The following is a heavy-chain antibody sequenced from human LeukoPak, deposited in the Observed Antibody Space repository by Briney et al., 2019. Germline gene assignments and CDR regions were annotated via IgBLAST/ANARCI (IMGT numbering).Heavy chain of an antibody. CDR2: IHYKGST. V-gene: IGHV4-59*08. Sequence: SETLSLTCTISGDSIDGHYWSWIRQPPGKRLEWIGDIHYKGSTNYNLSLKSRVTISVDTSKNHLSLNLTSVLAADTAIYYCARRDTGWNYCDYWGQGILVTVSS. CDR3: ARRDTGWNYCDY. CDR1: GDSIDGHY. D-gene: IGHD6-19*01. J-gene: IGHJ4*02.